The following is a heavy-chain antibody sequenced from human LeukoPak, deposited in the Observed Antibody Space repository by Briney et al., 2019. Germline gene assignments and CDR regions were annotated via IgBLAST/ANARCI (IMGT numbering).Heavy chain of an antibody. V-gene: IGHV4-61*08. CDR2: IYYSGST. J-gene: IGHJ4*02. CDR1: GVSISSGGYD. D-gene: IGHD3-22*01. Sequence: TLSLTCAVSGVSISSGGYDWDWIRQPPGKGLEWIGYIYYSGSTNYNPSLKSRVTISLDTSKNQFFLKLSSVTAADTAVYYCARVADHYYDRQSDYWGQGTLVTVSS. CDR3: ARVADHYYDRQSDY.